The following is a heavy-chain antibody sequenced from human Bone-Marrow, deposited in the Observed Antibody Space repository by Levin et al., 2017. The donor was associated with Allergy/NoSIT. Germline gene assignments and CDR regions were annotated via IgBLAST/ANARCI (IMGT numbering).Heavy chain of an antibody. D-gene: IGHD2-15*01. J-gene: IGHJ3*02. V-gene: IGHV3-21*01. CDR1: GFTFSTYS. CDR2: IPGSDSYI. CDR3: ARDENRGYCSGGSCYRVAFDI. Sequence: PGGSLRLSCVASGFTFSTYSMHWVRQAPGKGLEWVSSIPGSDSYIYQADSVRGRFTISRDNTKNSLYLQVDSLRAKDTAVYYWARDENRGYCSGGSCYRVAFDIWGQGTMVTVSS.